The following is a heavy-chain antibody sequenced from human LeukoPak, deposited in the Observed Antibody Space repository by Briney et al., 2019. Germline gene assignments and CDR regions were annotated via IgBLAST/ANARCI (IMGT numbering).Heavy chain of an antibody. CDR3: ARDGGLLGYCSGGSCQ. Sequence: GGSLRLSCAASGFTFSSYWMSWVRQAPGKGLEWVANIKQDGSEKYYVDSVKGRFTISRDNAKNSLYLQMNSLRAEDTAVYYCARDGGLLGYCSGGSCQWGQGTLVTVSS. D-gene: IGHD2-15*01. V-gene: IGHV3-7*01. CDR1: GFTFSSYW. CDR2: IKQDGSEK. J-gene: IGHJ4*02.